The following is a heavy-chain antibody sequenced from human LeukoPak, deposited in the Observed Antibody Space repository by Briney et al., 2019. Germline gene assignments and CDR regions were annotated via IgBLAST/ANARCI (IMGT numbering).Heavy chain of an antibody. CDR3: ATVFAYDPYPFDY. CDR1: GYTFTSYY. CDR2: INPSGGST. D-gene: IGHD5-12*01. J-gene: IGHJ4*02. V-gene: IGHV1-46*01. Sequence: ASVKVSCKASGYTFTSYYMHWVRQAPGQGLEWMGIINPSGGSTSYAQKFQGRVTMTEDTSTDTAYMELSSLRSEDTAVYYCATVFAYDPYPFDYWGQGTLVTVSS.